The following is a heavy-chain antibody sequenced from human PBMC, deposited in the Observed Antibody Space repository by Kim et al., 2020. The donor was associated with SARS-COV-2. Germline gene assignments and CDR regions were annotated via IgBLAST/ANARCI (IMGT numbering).Heavy chain of an antibody. Sequence: PALTSRVTISVDTSKNQFSLKLSSVTAADTAVYYCARTLHNYYGSGPIDYWGQGTLVTVSS. V-gene: IGHV4-39*01. D-gene: IGHD3-10*01. J-gene: IGHJ4*02. CDR3: ARTLHNYYGSGPIDY.